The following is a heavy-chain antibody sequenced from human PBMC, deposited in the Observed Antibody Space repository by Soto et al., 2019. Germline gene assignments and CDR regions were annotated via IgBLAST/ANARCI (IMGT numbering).Heavy chain of an antibody. CDR2: IYNHGQI. D-gene: IGHD7-27*01. V-gene: IGHV3-53*01. CDR1: GFIVSRSH. Sequence: GGSLRLSCVVSGFIVSRSHMMWVRQAPGKGLEGVSVIYNHGQINYVDPVKGRYTIARDNSKNTIYLQMNSLKVEDTAVYYCVRVTGAERHWGQGALVTVSS. CDR3: VRVTGAERH. J-gene: IGHJ4*02.